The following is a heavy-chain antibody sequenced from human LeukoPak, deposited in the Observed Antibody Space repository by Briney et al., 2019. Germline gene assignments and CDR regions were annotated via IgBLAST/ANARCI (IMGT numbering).Heavy chain of an antibody. V-gene: IGHV1-2*02. Sequence: GASVKVSCKASGYTFTGYYMHWVRQAPGQGLEWMGWINPNSGGTNYAQKFQGRVTMTRDTSISTAYMELSRLRSDDTAVYYCASRVGATGWVYFDYWGQGTLVTVSS. D-gene: IGHD1-26*01. J-gene: IGHJ4*02. CDR3: ASRVGATGWVYFDY. CDR1: GYTFTGYY. CDR2: INPNSGGT.